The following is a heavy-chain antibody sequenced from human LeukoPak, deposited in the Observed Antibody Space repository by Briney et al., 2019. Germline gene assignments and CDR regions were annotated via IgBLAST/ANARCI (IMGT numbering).Heavy chain of an antibody. CDR1: GYSFSSAYY. V-gene: IGHV4-38-2*02. CDR3: AREGHYVAEWFDH. J-gene: IGHJ5*02. CDR2: ISHSGST. Sequence: PSETLSLTCSVSGYSFSSAYYWGWIRQSPGKGLEWIGSISHSGSTYYNPSLRSRVTISVDTSKNQFSLRLTSVTAADTAVYYCAREGHYVAEWFDHWDQGTLVTVSS. D-gene: IGHD4-17*01.